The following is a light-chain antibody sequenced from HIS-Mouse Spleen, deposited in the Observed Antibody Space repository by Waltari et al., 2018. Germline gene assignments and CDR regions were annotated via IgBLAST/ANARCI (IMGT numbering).Light chain of an antibody. CDR2: EDS. CDR3: YSTDSSGNHRV. V-gene: IGLV3-10*01. Sequence: SYELTQPPSVSVSPGQTARITCSGDALLKKYAYWYQQKSGQAPVLVLYEDSKRPSGIPERFSGSSSGTMATLTISGAQVEDEADYYCYSTDSSGNHRVFGGGTKLTVL. CDR1: ALLKKY. J-gene: IGLJ2*01.